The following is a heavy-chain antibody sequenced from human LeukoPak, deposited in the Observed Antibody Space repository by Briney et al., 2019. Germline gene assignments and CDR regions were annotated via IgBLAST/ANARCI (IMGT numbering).Heavy chain of an antibody. CDR2: IIPIFGTA. CDR3: AKLGGEVRFLEYLRTNYYYYYYMDV. CDR1: GGTFSSYA. D-gene: IGHD3-3*01. V-gene: IGHV1-69*01. Sequence: GASVKVSCKASGGTFSSYAISWVRQAPGQGLEWMGGIIPIFGTANYAQKFQGRVTITSDESTSTAYMELSSLRAADKAVYFCAKLGGEVRFLEYLRTNYYYYYYMDVWGKGTTVTVSS. J-gene: IGHJ6*03.